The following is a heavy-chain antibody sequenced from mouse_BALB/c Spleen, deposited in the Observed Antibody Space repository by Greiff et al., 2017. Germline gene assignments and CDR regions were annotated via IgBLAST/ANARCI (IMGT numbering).Heavy chain of an antibody. CDR3: NAGGYGYAMDY. V-gene: IGHV14-4*02. D-gene: IGHD2-10*02. Sequence: EVQLQQSGAELVRSGASVKLSCTASGFNIKDYYMHWVKQRPEQALEWIGWIDPENGDTEYAPKFQGKATMTADTSSNTAYLQLSSLTSEDTAVYYCNAGGYGYAMDYWGQGTSVTVSS. J-gene: IGHJ4*01. CDR2: IDPENGDT. CDR1: GFNIKDYY.